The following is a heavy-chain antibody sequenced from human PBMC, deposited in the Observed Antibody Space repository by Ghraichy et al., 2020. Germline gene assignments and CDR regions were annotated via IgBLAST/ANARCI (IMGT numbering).Heavy chain of an antibody. Sequence: SETLSLTCAVYGGSFSGYYWSWIRQPPGKGLEWIGEINHSGSTNYNPSLKSRVTISVDTSKNQFSLKLSSVTAADTAVYYCARGQVGGGTKGNLPPNYGMDVWGQGTTVTVSS. V-gene: IGHV4-34*01. CDR1: GGSFSGYY. CDR3: ARGQVGGGTKGNLPPNYGMDV. J-gene: IGHJ6*02. CDR2: INHSGST. D-gene: IGHD2-8*01.